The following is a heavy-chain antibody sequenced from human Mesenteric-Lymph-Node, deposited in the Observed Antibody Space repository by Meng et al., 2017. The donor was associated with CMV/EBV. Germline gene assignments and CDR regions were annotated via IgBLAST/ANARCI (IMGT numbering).Heavy chain of an antibody. CDR1: GFTFSSYS. CDR2: INHSGST. D-gene: IGHD3-3*01. CDR3: ARGNYYDFWSGYYEGNWFDP. Sequence: GSLRLSCAASGFTFSSYSMNWVRQAPGKGLEWIGEINHSGSTNYNPSLKSRVTISVDTSKNQFSLKLSSVTAADTAVYYCARGNYYDFWSGYYEGNWFDPWGQGTLVTVSS. V-gene: IGHV4-34*01. J-gene: IGHJ5*02.